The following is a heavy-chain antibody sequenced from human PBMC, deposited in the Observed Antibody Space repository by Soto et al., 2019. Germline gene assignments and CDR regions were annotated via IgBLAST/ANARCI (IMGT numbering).Heavy chain of an antibody. CDR2: ISGNGGST. CDR3: AKSFSSNRYDYFDY. J-gene: IGHJ4*02. D-gene: IGHD6-13*01. V-gene: IGHV3-23*01. CDR1: GFTFSTYA. Sequence: EVQLLESGGGLVQPGGSLRLSCAASGFTFSTYAMSWVRQAPGKGLEWVSAISGNGGSTYYADSVKGRFTISRDTSKNTLYLQMNSLRAEDTALYYCAKSFSSNRYDYFDYWRQGTLVTVSS.